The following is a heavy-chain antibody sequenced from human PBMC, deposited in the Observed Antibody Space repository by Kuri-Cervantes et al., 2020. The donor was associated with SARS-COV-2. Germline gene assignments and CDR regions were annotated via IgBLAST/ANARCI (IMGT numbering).Heavy chain of an antibody. V-gene: IGHV3-7*03. CDR1: GFTSGGSW. Sequence: CRSPACPASGFTSGGSWMSWVRPAPGKVLEWVANINQDGSARYCGESVQGRFTISRDNAKNSLYLQMNSLKTEDTAVYYCARDFWGSHDAFGIWGQGTMVTVSS. J-gene: IGHJ3*02. CDR3: ARDFWGSHDAFGI. CDR2: INQDGSAR. D-gene: IGHD3-16*01.